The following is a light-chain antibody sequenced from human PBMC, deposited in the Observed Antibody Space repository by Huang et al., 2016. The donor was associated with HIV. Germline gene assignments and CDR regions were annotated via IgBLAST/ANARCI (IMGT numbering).Light chain of an antibody. Sequence: EIVMTQSPATLSVSPGARVPLSSRASQSVSSNLAWYQQKPGQAPRLLSYGASTRATGSPARFSGSGSGTEVTLTISSLQSEEFAVYYCQKYNNWPRTFGQGTKVEIK. J-gene: IGKJ1*01. CDR3: QKYNNWPRT. V-gene: IGKV3-15*01. CDR1: QSVSSN. CDR2: GAS.